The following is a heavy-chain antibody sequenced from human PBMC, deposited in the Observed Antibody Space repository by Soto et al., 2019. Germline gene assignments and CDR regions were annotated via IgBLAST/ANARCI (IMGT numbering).Heavy chain of an antibody. CDR3: ARGGLHAYYKDN. CDR2: IYSYGSTT. V-gene: IGHV3-74*01. D-gene: IGHD3-10*01. CDR1: GFTFSNYW. J-gene: IGHJ4*02. Sequence: EVQLVESGGGLVQPGGSLRLSCAASGFTFSNYWMHWVRQSPGEGLVWVSRIYSYGSTTNYADSVKGQFTVSRDKARNTLYLQMNSLRAEETAIYYCARGGLHAYYKDNWGQGILVTVSS.